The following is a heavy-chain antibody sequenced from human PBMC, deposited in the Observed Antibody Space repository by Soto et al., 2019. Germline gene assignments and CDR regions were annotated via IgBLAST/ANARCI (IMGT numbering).Heavy chain of an antibody. CDR2: IYYSGST. V-gene: IGHV4-39*01. CDR3: ARLHYYDSSGYPGDFEY. CDR1: SGSISSSSYY. D-gene: IGHD3-22*01. J-gene: IGHJ4*02. Sequence: SDTLSITCTVSSGSISSSSYYWALISHPPWKGLEWIGSIYYSGSTYYNPSLKSRVTISVDTSKNQFSLKLSSVTAADTAVYYCARLHYYDSSGYPGDFEYWGQGTLVTVSS.